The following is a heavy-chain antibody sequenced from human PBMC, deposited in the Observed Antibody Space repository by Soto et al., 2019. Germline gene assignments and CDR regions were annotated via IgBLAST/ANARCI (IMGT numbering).Heavy chain of an antibody. CDR2: TYFRSDWYN. CDR1: GDIVYSPSAA. V-gene: IGHV6-1*01. Sequence: QTLSLTCITSGDIVYSPSAARNWIRQAPSRGLEWLGRTYFRSDWYNAYGRSVRSRITIKADTSKNQRSLQFNYVTPEDTATYYCERDYPHAGGWLCFEFWGQGNMVTVSS. CDR3: ERDYPHAGGWLCFEF. J-gene: IGHJ4*02. D-gene: IGHD6-19*01.